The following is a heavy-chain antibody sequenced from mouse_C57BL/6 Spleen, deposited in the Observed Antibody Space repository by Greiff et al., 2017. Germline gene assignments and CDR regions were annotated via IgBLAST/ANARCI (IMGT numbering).Heavy chain of an antibody. D-gene: IGHD2-5*01. J-gene: IGHJ1*03. V-gene: IGHV1-82*01. CDR3: ARSGSNYVRALDV. Sequence: VQLKQSGPELVKPGASVKISCKASGYAFSSSWMNWVKQRPGKGLEWIGRIYPGDGDTNYNGKFKGKATLTADKSSSTAYMQLSSLTSEDSAVYFCARSGSNYVRALDVWGTGTTVTVSS. CDR2: IYPGDGDT. CDR1: GYAFSSSW.